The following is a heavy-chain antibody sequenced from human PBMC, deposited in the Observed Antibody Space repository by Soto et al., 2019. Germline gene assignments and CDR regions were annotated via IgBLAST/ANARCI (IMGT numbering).Heavy chain of an antibody. CDR3: VRDVRAAGAGGWFDP. D-gene: IGHD6-13*01. V-gene: IGHV3-48*01. CDR2: IRSSSGTI. CDR1: GFTFSSYS. Sequence: EVQLVESGEGLVQPGGSLRLSCAASGFTFSSYSMNWVRQAPGKGLEWVSYIRSSSGTIYYADSVKGRFTISRDNAKNSLYLQMNSLRAEDTAVYYCVRDVRAAGAGGWFDPWGQGTLVTVSS. J-gene: IGHJ5*02.